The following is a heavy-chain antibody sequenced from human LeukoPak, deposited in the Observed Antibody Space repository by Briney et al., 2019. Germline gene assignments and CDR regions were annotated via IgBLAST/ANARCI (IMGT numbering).Heavy chain of an antibody. V-gene: IGHV4-59*08. CDR1: GVPIRTYY. CDR3: ARGQISWYPDY. D-gene: IGHD6-13*01. Sequence: PSETLSLTCTVSGVPIRTYYRSWIRPPAPKELSWIGYIYYSGSTYYNPSLKSRVTISVDTSKNQFSLKLSSVTAADTAVYYCARGQISWYPDYWGQGTLVTVSS. CDR2: IYYSGST. J-gene: IGHJ4*02.